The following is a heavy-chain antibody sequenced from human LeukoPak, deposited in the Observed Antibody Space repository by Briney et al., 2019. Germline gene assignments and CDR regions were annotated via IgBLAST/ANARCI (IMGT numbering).Heavy chain of an antibody. J-gene: IGHJ3*02. CDR1: GGSISSYY. D-gene: IGHD1/OR15-1a*01. CDR2: IYYSGST. Sequence: TSSETLSLTCTVSGGSISSYYWSWIRQPPGKGLEWIGYIYYSGSTNYNPSLKSRVTISVDTSKNQFSLKLSSVTAADTAVYYCARTKRNTGAGAFDIWGQGTMVTVSS. CDR3: ARTKRNTGAGAFDI. V-gene: IGHV4-59*01.